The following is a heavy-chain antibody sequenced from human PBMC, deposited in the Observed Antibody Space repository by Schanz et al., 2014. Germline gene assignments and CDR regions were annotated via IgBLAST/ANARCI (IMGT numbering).Heavy chain of an antibody. V-gene: IGHV3-33*08. CDR2: IGYDGSEK. CDR3: AREDCSATSCYFRY. CDR1: GFTFFTYN. Sequence: QVQLVESGGGVVQPGGSLRLSCAASGFTFFTYNMNWVRQAPGKGLEWVANIGYDGSEKYYVDSVKGRFTISRDNSNNTVYLQMNALRAEDTAVYYCAREDCSATSCYFRYWGQGTLVTVSS. J-gene: IGHJ4*02. D-gene: IGHD2-21*01.